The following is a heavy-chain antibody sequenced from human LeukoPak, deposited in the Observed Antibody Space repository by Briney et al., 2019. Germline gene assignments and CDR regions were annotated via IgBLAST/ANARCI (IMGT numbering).Heavy chain of an antibody. Sequence: SETLSLTCTVSGGSISGHYWSRFRQPPGKALEWIGYIHYSGNTHHNPSLTSRIRMSVDASKNQFSLKLTSVTAADTAVYYCARHGLWFGESHAFDIWGQGTMVTVSS. CDR3: ARHGLWFGESHAFDI. CDR1: GGSISGHY. D-gene: IGHD3-10*01. J-gene: IGHJ3*02. V-gene: IGHV4-59*08. CDR2: IHYSGNT.